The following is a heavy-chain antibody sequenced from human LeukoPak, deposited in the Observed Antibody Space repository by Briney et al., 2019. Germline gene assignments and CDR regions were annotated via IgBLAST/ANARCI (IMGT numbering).Heavy chain of an antibody. CDR2: VNPSDSYT. D-gene: IGHD1-14*01. CDR3: ARQVYNWFDP. J-gene: IGHJ5*02. V-gene: IGHV5-10-1*01. CDR1: GYSFTSYW. Sequence: GESLKISGQGSGYSFTSYWISWVRQMPGKGLGWMGRVNPSDSYTKYSPSFQGHVNISAHKSISTAYLQWSSLKASDTAMYYCARQVYNWFDPWGQGTLVTVSS.